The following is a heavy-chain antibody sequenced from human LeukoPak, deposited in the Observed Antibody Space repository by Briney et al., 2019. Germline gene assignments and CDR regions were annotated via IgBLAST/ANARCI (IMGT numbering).Heavy chain of an antibody. CDR3: ARGRGGSCFVDY. CDR1: GFTFSSYS. V-gene: IGHV3-21*01. D-gene: IGHD2-15*01. J-gene: IGHJ4*02. Sequence: GGSLRLSCAASGFTFSSYSMNWVRQAPGKGLEWVSSISSSSSYIYYADSVKGRFTISRDNAKNSLYLQMNSLRAEDTAVYYCARGRGGSCFVDYWGQGTLVTVSS. CDR2: ISSSSSYI.